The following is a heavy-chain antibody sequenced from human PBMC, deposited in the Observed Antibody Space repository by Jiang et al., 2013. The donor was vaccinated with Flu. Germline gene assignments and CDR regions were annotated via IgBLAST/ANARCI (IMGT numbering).Heavy chain of an antibody. CDR3: ASMDITMVQGVQNWFDP. D-gene: IGHD3-10*01. CDR2: IYYSGST. V-gene: IGHV4-30-4*01. J-gene: IGHJ5*02. CDR1: GGSISSGDYY. Sequence: SLTCTVSGGSISSGDYYWSWIRQPPGKGLEWIGYIYYSGSTYYNPSLKSRVTISVDTSKNQFSLKLSSVTAADTAVYYCASMDITMVQGVQNWFDPWGQGTLVTVSS.